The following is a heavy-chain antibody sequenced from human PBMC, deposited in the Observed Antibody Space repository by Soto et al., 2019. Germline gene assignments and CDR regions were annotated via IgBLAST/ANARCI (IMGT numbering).Heavy chain of an antibody. D-gene: IGHD6-19*01. CDR3: ARGRYSSGWYGY. J-gene: IGHJ4*02. CDR2: INHSGST. V-gene: IGHV4-34*01. Sequence: SETLSLTCAVYGGSFSGYYWSWIRQPPGKGLEWIGEINHSGSTNYNPSLKSRVTISVDTSKNQFSLKLSSVTAADTAVYYCARGRYSSGWYGYWGQGTLVPSPQ. CDR1: GGSFSGYY.